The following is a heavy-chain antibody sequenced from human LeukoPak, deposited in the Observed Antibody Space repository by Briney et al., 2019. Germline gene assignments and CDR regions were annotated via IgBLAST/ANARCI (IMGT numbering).Heavy chain of an antibody. D-gene: IGHD2-15*01. CDR1: GYSFTTYG. V-gene: IGHV1-18*01. J-gene: IGHJ3*01. CDR2: VSGHDKRT. Sequence: ASVKVSCKASGYSFTTYGISWVRQAPGQGLEWMGWVSGHDKRTNYAQNLRGRVTMTTDTSTSTFYMELTSLRSDDTAVYYCARDYYCSGGSCSDTFDVWGQGTMVTVSS. CDR3: ARDYYCSGGSCSDTFDV.